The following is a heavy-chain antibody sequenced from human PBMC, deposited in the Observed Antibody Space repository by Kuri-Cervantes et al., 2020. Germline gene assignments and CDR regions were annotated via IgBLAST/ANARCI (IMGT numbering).Heavy chain of an antibody. CDR3: ARSRITRPGVYYFDY. J-gene: IGHJ4*02. CDR1: GGSFSGYY. D-gene: IGHD3-10*01. V-gene: IGHV4-34*01. Sequence: SQTLSLTCAVYGGSFSGYYWSWIRQPPGKGLEWIGEINRGGSTNYNPSLKSRVTISVDTSKNQFSLKLSSVTAADTAVYYCARSRITRPGVYYFDYWGQGTLVTVSS. CDR2: INRGGST.